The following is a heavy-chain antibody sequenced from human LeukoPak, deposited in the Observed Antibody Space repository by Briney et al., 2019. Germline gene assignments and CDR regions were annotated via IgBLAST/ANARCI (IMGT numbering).Heavy chain of an antibody. D-gene: IGHD2-2*01. Sequence: ASVKVSCKASGYTFTGYYMHWVRQAPGQGLEWMGWINHNSGGTNYAQKFQGWVTMTRDTSISTAYMELSRLRSDDTAVYYCARDGCSSTSRFDYGNWFDPWGQGTLVTVSS. CDR3: ARDGCSSTSRFDYGNWFDP. CDR1: GYTFTGYY. V-gene: IGHV1-2*04. J-gene: IGHJ5*02. CDR2: INHNSGGT.